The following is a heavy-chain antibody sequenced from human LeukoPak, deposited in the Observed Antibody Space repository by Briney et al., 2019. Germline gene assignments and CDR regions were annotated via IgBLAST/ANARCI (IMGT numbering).Heavy chain of an antibody. CDR1: GYTFPSYG. CDR3: ARGPPEGGSGGFDY. D-gene: IGHD2-15*01. V-gene: IGHV1-18*01. J-gene: IGHJ4*02. CDR2: ISAYNGNT. Sequence: ASVKVSFQASGYTFPSYGINWVRQAPGQGLEWMGWISAYNGNTNYAQKLQGRVTMTTDTSTSTAYMELRSLRSDDTAVYYCARGPPEGGSGGFDYWGQGTLVTVSS.